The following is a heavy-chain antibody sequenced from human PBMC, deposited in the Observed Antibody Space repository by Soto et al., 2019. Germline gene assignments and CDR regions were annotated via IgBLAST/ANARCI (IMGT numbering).Heavy chain of an antibody. CDR3: VRVVAIPGYPDN. Sequence: QVQLVQSGAEVRQPASSVKVSCKTSGGTFSSYAISWVRQAPGQGLEWMGGIVPIVDTSTYVQKFQGRVTITADESTSTVYMELSSLRSDDTAVYYCVRVVAIPGYPDNCGQGTLVTVSS. D-gene: IGHD5-12*01. J-gene: IGHJ4*02. CDR2: IVPIVDTS. V-gene: IGHV1-69*12. CDR1: GGTFSSYA.